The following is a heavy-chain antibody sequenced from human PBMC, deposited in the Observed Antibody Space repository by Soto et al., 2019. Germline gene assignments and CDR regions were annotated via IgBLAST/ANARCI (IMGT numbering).Heavy chain of an antibody. J-gene: IGHJ4*02. CDR2: ISSSSSTI. CDR1: GFTFSSYS. Sequence: GGSLRLSCAASGFTFSSYSMNWVRQAPGKGLEWVSYISSSSSTIYYADSVKGRFTISRDNANDSLYLQMNRLRAEDTAGYIYYSGSTNYNPSLKSRVTISVDTSKNQFSLKLSSVTAADTAVYYCARVLRGYCSGGSCYTPKYYFDYWGQGTLVTVSS. CDR3: YSGSTNYNPSLKSRVTISVDTSKNQFSLKLSSVTAADTAVYYCARVLRGYCSGGSCYTPKYYFDY. D-gene: IGHD1-26*01. V-gene: IGHV3-48*01.